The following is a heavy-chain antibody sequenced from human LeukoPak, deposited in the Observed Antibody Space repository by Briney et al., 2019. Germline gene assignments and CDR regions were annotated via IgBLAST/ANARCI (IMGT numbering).Heavy chain of an antibody. V-gene: IGHV3-30*01. CDR2: ISYDGSNK. CDR1: GFTFSSYA. Sequence: PGRSLRLSCAASGFTFSSYAMHWVRQAPGKGLEWVAVISYDGSNKYYADSVKGRFTISRDNSKNTLYLQMNSLRAEDTAVYYCARDKWMGATWGNFDYWGQGTLVTVSS. D-gene: IGHD1-26*01. J-gene: IGHJ4*02. CDR3: ARDKWMGATWGNFDY.